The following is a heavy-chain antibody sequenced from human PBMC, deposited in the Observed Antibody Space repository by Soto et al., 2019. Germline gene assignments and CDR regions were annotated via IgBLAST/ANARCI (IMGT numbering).Heavy chain of an antibody. D-gene: IGHD3-22*01. CDR2: ISGSGGST. Sequence: GGSLRLSCAASGFTFSSYAMSWVRQAPGKGLEWVSAISGSGGSTYYADSVKGRFTISRDNSKNTLYLQMNSLRAEDTAVYYCAKDYYDSSGYYYPVYFDYWGQGTLVTVSS. J-gene: IGHJ4*02. CDR3: AKDYYDSSGYYYPVYFDY. V-gene: IGHV3-23*01. CDR1: GFTFSSYA.